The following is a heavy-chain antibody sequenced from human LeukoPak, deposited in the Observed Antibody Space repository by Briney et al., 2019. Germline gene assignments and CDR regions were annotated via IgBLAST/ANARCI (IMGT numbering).Heavy chain of an antibody. V-gene: IGHV4-39*01. Sequence: SETLSLTCTVSGGSISSSSYYWGWIRQPPGKGLEWIGSIYYSGSTYYNPSLKSRVTISVDTSKHQFSLKLSSVTAADTAVYYCASLAARWFDPWGQGTLVTVSS. CDR3: ASLAARWFDP. D-gene: IGHD6-6*01. CDR1: GGSISSSSYY. CDR2: IYYSGST. J-gene: IGHJ5*02.